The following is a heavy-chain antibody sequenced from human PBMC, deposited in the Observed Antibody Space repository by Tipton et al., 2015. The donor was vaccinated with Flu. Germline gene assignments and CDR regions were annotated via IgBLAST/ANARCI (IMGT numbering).Heavy chain of an antibody. J-gene: IGHJ6*02. CDR3: ARSKGYGMDV. V-gene: IGHV1-69*06. CDR1: GGTFSSLP. Sequence: QLVQSGAEVRKPGSSVKVSCKASGGTFSSLPISWVRQAPGQGLEWVGGIIPIFEKADYEQKFQGRVTMTRDTSISTAYMELSRLRSDDTALYYCARSKGYGMDVWGQGITVTVSS. CDR2: IIPIFEKA.